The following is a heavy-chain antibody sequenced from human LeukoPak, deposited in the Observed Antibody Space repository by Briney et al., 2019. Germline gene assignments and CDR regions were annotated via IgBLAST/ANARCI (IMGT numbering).Heavy chain of an antibody. J-gene: IGHJ4*02. CDR3: AREGSQWYYDSSGYPGALDY. Sequence: QVSCQASGGPFSSYAISWVRQAPGQGLEWMGRIIPIFGTANYAQKFQGRVTITTDESTSTAYMELSSLRSEDTAVYYCAREGSQWYYDSSGYPGALDYWGQGTLVTVSS. CDR1: GGPFSSYA. CDR2: IIPIFGTA. V-gene: IGHV1-69*05. D-gene: IGHD3-22*01.